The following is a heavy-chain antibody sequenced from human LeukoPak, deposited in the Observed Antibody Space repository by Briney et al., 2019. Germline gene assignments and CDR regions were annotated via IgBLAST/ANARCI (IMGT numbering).Heavy chain of an antibody. CDR1: GYTFTGYY. CDR2: INPNSGGT. J-gene: IGHJ4*02. D-gene: IGHD1-26*01. CDR3: ARVRSRMYDFDY. V-gene: IGHV1-2*02. Sequence: ASVKVSCKASGYTFTGYYMHWVRQAPGQGLEWMGWINPNSGGTNYAQKFQGRVTMTRDTSISTVYMELSRLRSDDTAVYYCARVRSRMYDFDYWGQGTLVTVSS.